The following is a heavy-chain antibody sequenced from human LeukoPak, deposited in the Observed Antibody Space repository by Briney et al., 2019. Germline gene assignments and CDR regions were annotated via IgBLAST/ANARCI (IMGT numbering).Heavy chain of an antibody. J-gene: IGHJ4*02. Sequence: GASVKVSCKASGFTFTNYFLHWVRHALGQGLEWMGVINPSGGSTTYAQKFQGRVTMTRDMSTSTVYLGLSSLRSEDTAFYYCARDGGYGDYYFDYWGQGTLVTVSS. D-gene: IGHD4-17*01. CDR3: ARDGGYGDYYFDY. CDR2: INPSGGST. CDR1: GFTFTNYF. V-gene: IGHV1-46*01.